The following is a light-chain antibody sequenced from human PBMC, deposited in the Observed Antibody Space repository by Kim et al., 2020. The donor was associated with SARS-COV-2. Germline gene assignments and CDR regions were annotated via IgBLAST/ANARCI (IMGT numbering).Light chain of an antibody. CDR1: SSDVGGYNF. CDR3: SSYAGNSLV. J-gene: IGLJ2*01. Sequence: HSALTQPPSASGSLGQSVTISCTGTSSDVGGYNFVSWYQQHPGKAPKVVIYEVTKWPSGVPDRFSGSKSGNTASLTVSGLQAEDEADYHCSSYAGNSLVFGGGTKVTVL. CDR2: EVT. V-gene: IGLV2-8*01.